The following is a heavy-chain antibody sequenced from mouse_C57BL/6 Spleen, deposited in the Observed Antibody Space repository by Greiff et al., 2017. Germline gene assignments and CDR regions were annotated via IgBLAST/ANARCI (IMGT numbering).Heavy chain of an antibody. CDR1: GYTFTSYW. CDR2: IDPSDSYT. CDR3: ARSEGTGTKYFDY. D-gene: IGHD4-1*01. J-gene: IGHJ2*01. Sequence: QVQLQQPGAELVMPGASVKLSCKASGYTFTSYWMHWVKQRPGQGLEWIGEIDPSDSYTNYNQKFKGKSTLTVDKSSSTAYMQLSSLTSEDSAVYYCARSEGTGTKYFDYWGQGTTLTVSS. V-gene: IGHV1-69*01.